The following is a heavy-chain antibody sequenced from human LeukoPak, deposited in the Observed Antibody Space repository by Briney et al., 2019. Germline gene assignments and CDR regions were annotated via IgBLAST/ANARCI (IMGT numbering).Heavy chain of an antibody. Sequence: SETLSLTCTVSGYSISSGYYWGWIRQPPGKGLEWIGSIHHSGSTNYNPSLKSRVTISLDTSKNQFSLKLSSVTAADTAVYYCANSIDFDYGDYYFDYWGQGALVTISS. CDR3: ANSIDFDYGDYYFDY. J-gene: IGHJ4*02. D-gene: IGHD4-17*01. CDR2: IHHSGST. CDR1: GYSISSGYY. V-gene: IGHV4-38-2*02.